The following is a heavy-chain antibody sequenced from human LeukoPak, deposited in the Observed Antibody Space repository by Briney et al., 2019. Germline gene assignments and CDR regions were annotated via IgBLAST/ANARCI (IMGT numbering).Heavy chain of an antibody. J-gene: IGHJ4*02. Sequence: ASVKVSCKASGYTFSRCGMHWVRQAPGQSLEWMGWLNAGNENTKYSQKFQGRVSITRDTSASTAYMELSSLTSEDTAVYYCARDLYGDYFDYWGQGTLVTVSS. V-gene: IGHV1-3*01. CDR2: LNAGNENT. CDR1: GYTFSRCG. D-gene: IGHD3-16*01. CDR3: ARDLYGDYFDY.